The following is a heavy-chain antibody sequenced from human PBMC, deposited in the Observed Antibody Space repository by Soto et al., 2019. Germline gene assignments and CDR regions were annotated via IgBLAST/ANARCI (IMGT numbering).Heavy chain of an antibody. D-gene: IGHD4-17*01. V-gene: IGHV2-26*01. CDR3: ARRYDYGDYVQAFDI. J-gene: IGHJ3*02. Sequence: SGPTLVNPTETLTLTCTVSGFSLTNTKMGVSWIRQPPGKALEWLAHIFSDDEKSYSTSLKTRLTISKDTSKNQVVLTMTNMDPVDTATYYCARRYDYGDYVQAFDIWGQGTMVTVSS. CDR2: IFSDDEK. CDR1: GFSLTNTKMG.